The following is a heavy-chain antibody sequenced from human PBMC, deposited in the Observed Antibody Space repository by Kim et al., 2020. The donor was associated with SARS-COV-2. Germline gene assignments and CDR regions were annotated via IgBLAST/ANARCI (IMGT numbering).Heavy chain of an antibody. CDR3: ARDDKPHHWFDP. CDR2: IGTSGNNI. CDR1: GFTFSDYY. J-gene: IGHJ5*02. Sequence: GGSLRLSCAASGFTFSDYYMSWIRQAPGKGLEWIAYIGTSGNNIFYADSVKGRFTMSRDNGNNLLYLQMNSLRAEDTAVYFCARDDKPHHWFDPWGQGTQVTVSS. V-gene: IGHV3-11*01.